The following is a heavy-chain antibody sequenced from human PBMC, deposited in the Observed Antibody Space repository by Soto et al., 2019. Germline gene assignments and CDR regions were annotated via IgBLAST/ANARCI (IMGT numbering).Heavy chain of an antibody. CDR3: ARADPYGSGSYYHPPFYYYYGMDV. D-gene: IGHD3-10*01. CDR2: ISAYNGNT. V-gene: IGHV1-18*01. CDR1: GYTFTSYA. Sequence: ASVKVSCKASGYTFTSYAMHWVRQAPGQRLEWMGWISAYNGNTNYAQKLQGRVTMTTDTSTSTAYMEPRSLRSDDTAVYYCARADPYGSGSYYHPPFYYYYGMDVWGQGTTVTVSS. J-gene: IGHJ6*02.